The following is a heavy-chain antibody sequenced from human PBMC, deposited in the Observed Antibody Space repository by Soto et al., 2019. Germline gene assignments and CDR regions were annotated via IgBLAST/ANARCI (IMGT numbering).Heavy chain of an antibody. J-gene: IGHJ4*02. CDR1: GFIFKNYA. CDR2: ITRDGYNK. Sequence: QVQLVESGGGVVQPGRSLRLSCAVSGFIFKNYALNWVRQAPGKGLEWVASITRDGYNKYYADSVKGRCTISRDNSKNTLSLQMTALRVEDSSVYYCTKSSGGSSSVGMDYWGPGTLVTVSS. CDR3: TKSSGGSSSVGMDY. V-gene: IGHV3-30*04. D-gene: IGHD6-6*01.